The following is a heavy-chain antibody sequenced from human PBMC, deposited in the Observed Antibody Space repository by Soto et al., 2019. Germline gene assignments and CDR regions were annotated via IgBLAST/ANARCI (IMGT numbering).Heavy chain of an antibody. D-gene: IGHD2-2*01. CDR3: ARRGIYCRSTGCYPRNGYFDL. CDR1: GGSIGSSSYY. J-gene: IGHJ2*01. CDR2: VDYSGSN. Sequence: QLQLQESGSGLVKPSETLSLTCTVSGGSIGSSSYYWGWIWQPPGKGLEWIGSVDYSGSNYYNPSLKSRVPISVDTSKNQFSLKLSSVTAADTAVYYCARRGIYCRSTGCYPRNGYFDLWGRGTLVTVSS. V-gene: IGHV4-39*01.